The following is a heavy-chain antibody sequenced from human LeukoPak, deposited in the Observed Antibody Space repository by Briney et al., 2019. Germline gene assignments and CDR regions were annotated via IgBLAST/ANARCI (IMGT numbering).Heavy chain of an antibody. J-gene: IGHJ4*02. CDR3: AKGLVLAPVIVGIDY. CDR2: IWYDGSNK. D-gene: IGHD1-26*01. V-gene: IGHV3-33*06. Sequence: PGGSLRLSCAASGFTFSSYGMHWVRQAPGKGLEWVAVIWYDGSNKYYADSVKGRFTISRDNSKNTLYLQMNSLRAEDTAVYYCAKGLVLAPVIVGIDYRGQGTLVTVSS. CDR1: GFTFSSYG.